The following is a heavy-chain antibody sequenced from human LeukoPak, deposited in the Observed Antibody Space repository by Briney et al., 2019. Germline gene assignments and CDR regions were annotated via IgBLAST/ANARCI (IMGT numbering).Heavy chain of an antibody. D-gene: IGHD3-9*01. V-gene: IGHV3-48*04. J-gene: IGHJ6*03. Sequence: GGSLRLSCAASGFTFSSDSMNWVRQAPGNGLEWVSYISSSSSTIYYADSVKGRFTISRDNAKTSLYLQMNSLRAEDTAVYYCARAVLRYFDWLSNYKYSYYYYMDVWGKGTTVTISS. CDR3: ARAVLRYFDWLSNYKYSYYYYMDV. CDR2: ISSSSSTI. CDR1: GFTFSSDS.